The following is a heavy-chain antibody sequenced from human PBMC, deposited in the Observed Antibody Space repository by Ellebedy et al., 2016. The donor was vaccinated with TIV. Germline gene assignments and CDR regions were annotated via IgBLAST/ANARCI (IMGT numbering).Heavy chain of an antibody. D-gene: IGHD3-16*02. Sequence: SETLSLTXAVYGGSFSGYYWSWIRQPPGKGLEWIGEINHSGSTNYNPSLKSRVTISVDTSKNQFSLKLSSVTAADTAVYYCARLLTYYDYVWGSYRLLSFDYWGQGTLVTVSS. CDR2: INHSGST. CDR1: GGSFSGYY. CDR3: ARLLTYYDYVWGSYRLLSFDY. V-gene: IGHV4-34*01. J-gene: IGHJ4*02.